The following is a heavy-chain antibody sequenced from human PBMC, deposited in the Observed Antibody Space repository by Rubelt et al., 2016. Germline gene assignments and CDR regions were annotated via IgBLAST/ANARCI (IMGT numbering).Heavy chain of an antibody. D-gene: IGHD3-10*01. CDR3: ARDPLPVRGVIMTPTH. V-gene: IGHV1-18*01. J-gene: IGHJ4*02. Sequence: QVQLVQSGAEVKKPGASVKVSCKASGYTFTSYGISWVRQAPGQGLEWMGWISAYNGNTNYAQKLQRRVSMTTDTSTSTAYMELRSLRSDDTAVYYCARDPLPVRGVIMTPTHWGQGTLVTVSS. CDR1: GYTFTSYG. CDR2: ISAYNGNT.